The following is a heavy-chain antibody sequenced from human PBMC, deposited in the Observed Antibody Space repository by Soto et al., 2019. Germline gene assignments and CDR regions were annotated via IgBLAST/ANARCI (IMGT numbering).Heavy chain of an antibody. Sequence: QVQLVESGGGVVQPGRSLRLSCAASGFTFSDFAMHWVRQVPGKGLEWVAVISYDGNTKYHADSVKGRFSISRDDSKSTCYLQMNSLREEDTAVYFCARVFVETSMNYGMDVWGQGTTVIGSS. CDR2: ISYDGNTK. CDR1: GFTFSDFA. J-gene: IGHJ6*02. V-gene: IGHV3-30-3*01. D-gene: IGHD5-18*01. CDR3: ARVFVETSMNYGMDV.